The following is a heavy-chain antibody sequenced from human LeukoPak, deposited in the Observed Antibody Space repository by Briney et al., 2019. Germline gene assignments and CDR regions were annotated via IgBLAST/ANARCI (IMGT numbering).Heavy chain of an antibody. D-gene: IGHD1-26*01. Sequence: ASVKVSCKASGYTFTSYGISWVRQAPEQGLEWMGWISAYNGNTNYAQKLQGRVTMTTDTSTSTAYMELRSLRSDDTAVYYCARSDQWELQDDAFDIWGQGTMVTVSS. J-gene: IGHJ3*02. CDR3: ARSDQWELQDDAFDI. V-gene: IGHV1-18*01. CDR1: GYTFTSYG. CDR2: ISAYNGNT.